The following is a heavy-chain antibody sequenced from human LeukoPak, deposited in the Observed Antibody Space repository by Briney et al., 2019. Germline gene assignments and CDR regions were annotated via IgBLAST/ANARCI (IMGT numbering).Heavy chain of an antibody. CDR1: GFTFSNYW. Sequence: GGSLRLSCAASGFTFSNYWMSWVRQAPGKGLEWVANIKEDGSEKYYVDSVKGRFTISRDNSKNTLYLQMNSLRAEDTAVYYCAKGRDYYDSSGYEDWGQGTLVTVSS. V-gene: IGHV3-7*03. D-gene: IGHD3-22*01. CDR3: AKGRDYYDSSGYED. J-gene: IGHJ4*02. CDR2: IKEDGSEK.